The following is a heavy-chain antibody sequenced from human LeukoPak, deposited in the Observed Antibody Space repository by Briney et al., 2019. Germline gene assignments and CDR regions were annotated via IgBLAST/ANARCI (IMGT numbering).Heavy chain of an antibody. CDR1: GYSFTSYW. J-gene: IGHJ4*02. CDR2: IYPGDSDT. CDR3: PSPSRGYDSQYYFDY. V-gene: IGHV5-51*01. D-gene: IGHD5-12*01. Sequence: RGESLKISCKGSGYSFTSYWIGWVRQMPGKGLEWMGIIYPGDSDTRYSPSFQGQVTISADKSISTAYLQWSSLKASDTAMYYCPSPSRGYDSQYYFDYWAQEPLVTVSS.